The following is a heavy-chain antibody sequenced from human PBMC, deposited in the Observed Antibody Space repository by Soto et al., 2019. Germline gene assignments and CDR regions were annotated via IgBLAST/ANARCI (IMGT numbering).Heavy chain of an antibody. CDR2: IGANGITT. CDR1: GFTFSSYA. J-gene: IGHJ5*02. V-gene: IGHV3-23*01. CDR3: AKDPSPQYCSGGNCYSA. D-gene: IGHD2-15*01. Sequence: HPGGSLRLSCAASGFTFSSYAMSWVRQAPGKGLEWVSVIGANGITTYYADSVKGRFTISRDTSRNTLYLQMNSLRVEDTAVYYCAKDPSPQYCSGGNCYSAWGQGTLVTVSS.